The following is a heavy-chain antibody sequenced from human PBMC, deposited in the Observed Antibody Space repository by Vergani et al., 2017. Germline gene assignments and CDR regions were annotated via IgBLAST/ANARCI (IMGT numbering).Heavy chain of an antibody. Sequence: QVQLQQWGAGLLKPSETLSLTCAVYGGSFSGYYWSWIRQHPGKGLEWIGEINHSGSTNYNPSLKSRVTISVATSKNQFSLKLSSVTDAYTAVYYCARGPLYYDFCSGQGSYYYYGMDVWGQGTTVTVSS. CDR3: ARGPLYYDFCSGQGSYYYYGMDV. CDR1: GGSFSGYY. D-gene: IGHD3-3*01. CDR2: INHSGST. V-gene: IGHV4-34*01. J-gene: IGHJ6*02.